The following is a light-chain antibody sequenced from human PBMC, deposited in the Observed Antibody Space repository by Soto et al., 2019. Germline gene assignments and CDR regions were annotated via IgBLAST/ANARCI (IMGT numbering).Light chain of an antibody. CDR3: QQYYSTPWT. V-gene: IGKV4-1*01. CDR2: WAS. CDR1: QSVLYSSNNKNY. Sequence: DIVMTQSPDSLAVSLGERATINCKSSQSVLYSSNNKNYLAWYQQKPGQPPKLIIYWASTRESGVPDRFSGSGAGTDCTRTISSLQAEDVSVDYCQQYYSTPWTFGQGTQVDIK. J-gene: IGKJ1*01.